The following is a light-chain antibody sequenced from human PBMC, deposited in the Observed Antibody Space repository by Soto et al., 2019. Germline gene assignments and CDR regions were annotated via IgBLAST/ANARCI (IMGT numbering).Light chain of an antibody. Sequence: QSVLTQPASVSGSPGQSITISCTGTSGDFGGYNYVSWYQQYPGKVPKLLIYHVSNRPSGVSNRFSGSKSGNTASLTISGLQAEDEADYFCTSFTSDSLYVFGTGTKVTVL. V-gene: IGLV2-14*03. J-gene: IGLJ1*01. CDR1: SGDFGGYNY. CDR2: HVS. CDR3: TSFTSDSLYV.